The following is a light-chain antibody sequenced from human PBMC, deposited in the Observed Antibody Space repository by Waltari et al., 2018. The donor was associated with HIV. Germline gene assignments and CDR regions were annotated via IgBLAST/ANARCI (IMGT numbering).Light chain of an antibody. CDR2: GAF. Sequence: EIVMTQSPITLSVSPGERATFSCRASQSVATNLAWYQQKPGQSPRLLNYGAFTRAPGVPPRFTGSGSGTEFTLTITSLQSEDFAVYYCQQYDLWPPITFGQGTRLELK. V-gene: IGKV3-15*01. CDR1: QSVATN. CDR3: QQYDLWPPIT. J-gene: IGKJ5*01.